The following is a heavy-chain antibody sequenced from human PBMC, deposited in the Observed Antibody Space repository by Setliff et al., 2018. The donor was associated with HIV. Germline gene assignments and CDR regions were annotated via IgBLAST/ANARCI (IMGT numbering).Heavy chain of an antibody. CDR3: LRRATAAEVFDY. Sequence: ASVKVFCKASGYTFTSYSMHWVRLAPGQRLEWMGWLRTGTGDTSYSEKFQGRLTITRDTSANTAYMELSNLRSEDTAIYYCLRRATAAEVFDYWGQGTLVTV. D-gene: IGHD6-13*01. J-gene: IGHJ4*02. CDR1: GYTFTSYS. V-gene: IGHV1-3*04. CDR2: LRTGTGDT.